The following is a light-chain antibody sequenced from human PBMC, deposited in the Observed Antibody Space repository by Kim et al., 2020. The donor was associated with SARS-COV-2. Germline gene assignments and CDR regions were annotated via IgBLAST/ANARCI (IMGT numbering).Light chain of an antibody. V-gene: IGKV3-15*01. J-gene: IGKJ2*01. Sequence: VVPGERATRSGRARQSISNNLAGYQQQPGRAPRLLSYAASIRATGIPARFSGSGSGTEFTLTISSLQSEDFAVYHCQQYDSWPMSTFGQGTKLEI. CDR1: QSISNN. CDR3: QQYDSWPMST. CDR2: AAS.